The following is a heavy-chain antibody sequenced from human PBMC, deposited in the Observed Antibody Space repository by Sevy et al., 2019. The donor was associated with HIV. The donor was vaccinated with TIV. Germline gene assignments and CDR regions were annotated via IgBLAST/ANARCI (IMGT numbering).Heavy chain of an antibody. CDR1: GGSISSGSYY. D-gene: IGHD5-12*01. Sequence: TLSLTCTVSGGSISSGSYYWSWIRQPAGKGLEWIGRIYTSGSTHYNPSLKSRVTISVDTSKNQFSLKLSSVTAAATAVHYCARDVEDIVATTTRVYWFDPWGQGTLVTVSS. J-gene: IGHJ5*02. CDR3: ARDVEDIVATTTRVYWFDP. CDR2: IYTSGST. V-gene: IGHV4-61*02.